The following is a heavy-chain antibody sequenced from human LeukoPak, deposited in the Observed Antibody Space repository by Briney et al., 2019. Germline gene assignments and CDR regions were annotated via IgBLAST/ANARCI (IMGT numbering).Heavy chain of an antibody. CDR1: GYTFTGYY. CDR2: INPNSGGT. V-gene: IGHV1-2*02. J-gene: IGHJ3*02. D-gene: IGHD6-19*01. Sequence: VASVTVSCKASGYTFTGYYMHWVRQAPGQGLEWMGWINPNSGGTNYAQKFQGRATMTRDKSISTAYMELSRLRSDDTAVYYCARVIRGWLNAFDIWGQGTMVTVSS. CDR3: ARVIRGWLNAFDI.